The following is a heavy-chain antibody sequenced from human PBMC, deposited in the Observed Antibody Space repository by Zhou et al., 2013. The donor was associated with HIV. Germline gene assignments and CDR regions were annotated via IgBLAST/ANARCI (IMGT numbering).Heavy chain of an antibody. Sequence: QVQLIQSGPEVKKPGASVKVSCKVSGYTLSELSIHWVRQAPGSGLQWVGRFDPQNRETTYGQTFQGRVTMTGETSTDTAFLDVASLTSDDTAIYYCATDRVLEERLQNALAIWGQGTMVSVSS. CDR3: ATDRVLEERLQNALAI. J-gene: IGHJ3*02. CDR1: GYTLSELS. V-gene: IGHV1-24*01. CDR2: FDPQNRET. D-gene: IGHD3-16*01.